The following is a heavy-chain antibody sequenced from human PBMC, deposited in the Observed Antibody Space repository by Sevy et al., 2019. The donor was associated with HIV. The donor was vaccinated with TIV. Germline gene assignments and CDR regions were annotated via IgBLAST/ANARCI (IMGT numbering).Heavy chain of an antibody. J-gene: IGHJ3*02. CDR3: ARVSGIPEWDAFDI. CDR1: GFTFSSYW. V-gene: IGHV3-7*01. D-gene: IGHD3-10*01. CDR2: IKQDGSEK. Sequence: GGSLRLSCAASGFTFSSYWMSWVRLAPGKGLEWVANIKQDGSEKYYVDSVKGRFTISRDNAKNSLSLQMNSLRAEDTAVYYCARVSGIPEWDAFDIWGQGTMVTVSS.